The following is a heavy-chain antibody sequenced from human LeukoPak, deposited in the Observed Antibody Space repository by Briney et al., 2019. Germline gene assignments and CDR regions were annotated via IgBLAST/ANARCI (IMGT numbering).Heavy chain of an antibody. J-gene: IGHJ4*02. CDR1: GFTFSSYA. CDR2: ISGSGGST. V-gene: IGHV3-23*01. D-gene: IGHD6-19*01. CDR3: AKDLVIRYSSGWFFDY. Sequence: GGSLRLSCAASGFTFSSYAMSWVRQAPGKGLEWVSAISGSGGSTYYADSVKGRFTISRDNSENTLYLQMNSLRAEDTAVYYCAKDLVIRYSSGWFFDYWGQGTLVTVSS.